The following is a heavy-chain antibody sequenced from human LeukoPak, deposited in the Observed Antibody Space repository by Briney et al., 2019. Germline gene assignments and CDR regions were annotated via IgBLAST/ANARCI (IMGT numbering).Heavy chain of an antibody. CDR2: IYSDGTG. CDR3: ARRERLGYSYGRGTLDI. D-gene: IGHD5-18*01. Sequence: GGSLRLSCAASGFTFSDHYMSWVRQAPGKGLEWVSLIYSDGTGYYADSVKGRFTISRDNSKNTLYLQMNSLRAEDTAVYYCARRERLGYSYGRGTLDIWGQGTMVTVSS. CDR1: GFTFSDHY. V-gene: IGHV3-66*01. J-gene: IGHJ3*02.